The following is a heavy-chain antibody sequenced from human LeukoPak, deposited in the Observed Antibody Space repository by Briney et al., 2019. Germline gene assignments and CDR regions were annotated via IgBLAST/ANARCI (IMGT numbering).Heavy chain of an antibody. J-gene: IGHJ5*02. V-gene: IGHV4-59*12. CDR1: GFTFSNAW. CDR2: IYYSGST. Sequence: GSLRLSCAASGFTFSNAWMSWVRQPPGKGLEWIGYIYYSGSTYYNPSLKSRVTISVDTSKNQFSLKLSSVTAADTAVYYCARDGGPGRCSSTSCYTAWFDPWGQGTLVTASS. CDR3: ARDGGPGRCSSTSCYTAWFDP. D-gene: IGHD2-2*02.